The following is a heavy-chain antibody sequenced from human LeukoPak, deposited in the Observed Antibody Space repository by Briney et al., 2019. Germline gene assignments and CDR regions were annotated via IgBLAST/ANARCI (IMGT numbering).Heavy chain of an antibody. D-gene: IGHD3-10*01. Sequence: GGSLRLSCVASGFTFSSYGMHWVRQAPGKGLEWVAFIRYDGSNEYYTDSVKGRFTISRDNSKDTLYLQMISLRAEDTAVYYCARDSAFYGSGSHDYWGQGTLVTVSS. J-gene: IGHJ4*02. CDR1: GFTFSSYG. CDR2: IRYDGSNE. V-gene: IGHV3-30*02. CDR3: ARDSAFYGSGSHDY.